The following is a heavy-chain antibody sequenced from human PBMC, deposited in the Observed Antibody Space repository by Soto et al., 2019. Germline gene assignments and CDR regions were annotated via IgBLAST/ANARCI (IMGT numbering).Heavy chain of an antibody. CDR3: AKDFEEQDLRWYLDY. CDR1: GFIFSSYA. Sequence: GGSLRLSCAASGFIFSSYAMSWVRQAPGKGLEWVSGISSRGDTTYFADSVKGRFTISRDNSKNTLYLQMNSLRAEDTAVYYCAKDFEEQDLRWYLDYWGQGTLVTVSS. J-gene: IGHJ4*02. V-gene: IGHV3-23*01. D-gene: IGHD2-15*01. CDR2: ISSRGDTT.